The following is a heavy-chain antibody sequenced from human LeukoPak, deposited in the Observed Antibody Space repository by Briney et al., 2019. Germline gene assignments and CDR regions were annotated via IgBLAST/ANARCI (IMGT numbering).Heavy chain of an antibody. V-gene: IGHV4/OR15-8*01. J-gene: IGHJ5*02. Sequence: SSETLSLTCDVSGASITYWWSWVRQPPGKGLEWIGEIHDGGSTNYNPSLKSRVTMSVDKSKNQLSLKLSSVTAADTAVYYCARQIAVAGIIDPWGQGTLVTVSS. D-gene: IGHD6-19*01. CDR2: IHDGGST. CDR1: GASITYW. CDR3: ARQIAVAGIIDP.